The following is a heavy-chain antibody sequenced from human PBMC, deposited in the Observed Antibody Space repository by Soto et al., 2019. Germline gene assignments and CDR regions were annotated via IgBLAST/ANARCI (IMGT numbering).Heavy chain of an antibody. CDR1: GFTFSSYG. J-gene: IGHJ4*02. Sequence: GGSLRLSCAASGFTFSSYGMSWVRQAPGKGLEWVSGITGSGGTTYYADSVKGRFTISRDNSKNTRYLQMNSLRAEDTAVYYCAKDTRVRLGELSFDAFDYWGQGTLVTVSS. V-gene: IGHV3-23*01. D-gene: IGHD3-16*02. CDR2: ITGSGGTT. CDR3: AKDTRVRLGELSFDAFDY.